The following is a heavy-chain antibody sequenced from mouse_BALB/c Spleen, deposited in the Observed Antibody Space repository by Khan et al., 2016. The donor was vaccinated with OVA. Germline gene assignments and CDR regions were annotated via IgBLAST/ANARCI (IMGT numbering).Heavy chain of an antibody. D-gene: IGHD1-1*01. V-gene: IGHV1S136*01. Sequence: VQLQQSGPELVKPGASVRMSCKASGYTFTNYVMHWVKQKPGQGLEWIGYINPYNDGSKYNEKFKGKATLTSDKSSRTAYMELRSLTSEDSAVYYCARYSSSPYYGLDYWGQGTSVTVSS. J-gene: IGHJ4*01. CDR1: GYTFTNYV. CDR3: ARYSSSPYYGLDY. CDR2: INPYNDGS.